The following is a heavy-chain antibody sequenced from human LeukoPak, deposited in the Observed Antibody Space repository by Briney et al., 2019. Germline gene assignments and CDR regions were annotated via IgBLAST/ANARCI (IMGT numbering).Heavy chain of an antibody. J-gene: IGHJ5*02. CDR2: ILSETSGGTT. CDR3: ADYYASGSYPP. D-gene: IGHD3-10*01. Sequence: NSGGSLRLSCAASGFSFSNAWMNWVRQAPGKGLEWVGRILSETSGGTTDYATPVKGRFTISRDDSKNMLYLHMNSLQIEDTAVYYCADYYASGSYPPWGQGTLVTVSS. CDR1: GFSFSNAW. V-gene: IGHV3-15*07.